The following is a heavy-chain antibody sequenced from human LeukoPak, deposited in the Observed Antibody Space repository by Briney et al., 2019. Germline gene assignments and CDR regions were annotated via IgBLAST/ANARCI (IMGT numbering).Heavy chain of an antibody. D-gene: IGHD5-18*01. V-gene: IGHV1-2*06. Sequence: GASVKVSCKASGYTFTGYYMHWGRQAPGQGLEWMGRINPNSGGTNYAQKFQGRVTMTRDTSISTAYMELSRLRSDDTAVYYCAARGYRYADPIDYWGQGTLVTVSS. J-gene: IGHJ4*02. CDR3: AARGYRYADPIDY. CDR1: GYTFTGYY. CDR2: INPNSGGT.